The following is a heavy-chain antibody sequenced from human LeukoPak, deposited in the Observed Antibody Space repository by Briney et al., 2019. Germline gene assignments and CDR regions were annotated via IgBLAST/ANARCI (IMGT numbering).Heavy chain of an antibody. J-gene: IGHJ5*02. CDR2: INPNSGGT. V-gene: IGHV1-2*02. D-gene: IGHD2/OR15-2a*01. Sequence: GASVKVSCKASGYTFTGYYMHWVRQAPGQGLEWMGWINPNSGGTNYAQKFQGRGTMTRDTSISTAYMELSRLRSDDTAVYYCARGPRLLRGWFDPWGQGTLVTVSS. CDR1: GYTFTGYY. CDR3: ARGPRLLRGWFDP.